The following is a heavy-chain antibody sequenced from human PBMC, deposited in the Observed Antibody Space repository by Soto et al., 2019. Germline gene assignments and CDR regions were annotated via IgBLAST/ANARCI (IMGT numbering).Heavy chain of an antibody. CDR1: GFTFSIYS. CDR3: AKDWTSI. D-gene: IGHD3-3*01. Sequence: EVQLLESGGGLVQPGGSLRISCAASGFTFSIYSMTWVRQAPGKGLEWVSTISRSGGSTYYTDSVKGRFTISRDNPKNTLFLQLNSLRAEDTAVYYCAKDWTSIWGQGTMVTVSS. CDR2: ISRSGGST. V-gene: IGHV3-23*01. J-gene: IGHJ3*02.